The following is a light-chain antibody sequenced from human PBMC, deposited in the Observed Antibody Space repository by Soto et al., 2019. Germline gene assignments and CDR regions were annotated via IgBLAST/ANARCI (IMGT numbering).Light chain of an antibody. Sequence: QSALTQPRSVSGSPGQSVTISCTGTSSDVGGYYYVSWYQQHPGKAPKLMIYDVNKRPSEVPDRFSASKSGITASLTISGLQAEDEADYYCCSYAGTYAFYVFGTGTKVTVL. CDR2: DVN. CDR3: CSYAGTYAFYV. V-gene: IGLV2-11*01. CDR1: SSDVGGYYY. J-gene: IGLJ1*01.